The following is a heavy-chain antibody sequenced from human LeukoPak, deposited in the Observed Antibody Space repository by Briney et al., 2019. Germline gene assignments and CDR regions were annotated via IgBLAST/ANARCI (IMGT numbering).Heavy chain of an antibody. CDR2: IYYSGST. CDR1: GYSISSSNW. CDR3: ARGSGSYPEDAFDI. Sequence: SETLSLTCTVSGYSISSSNWWGWIRQPPGKGLEWIGYIYYSGSTYYNPSLKSRVAMSVDTSKNQFSLKLSSVTAVDTAVYYCARGSGSYPEDAFDIWGQGTMVTVSS. J-gene: IGHJ3*02. D-gene: IGHD1-26*01. V-gene: IGHV4-28*03.